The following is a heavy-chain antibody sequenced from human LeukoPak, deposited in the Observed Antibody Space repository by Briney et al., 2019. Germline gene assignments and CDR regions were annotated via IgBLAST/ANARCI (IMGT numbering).Heavy chain of an antibody. J-gene: IGHJ4*02. CDR2: IYYSGST. V-gene: IGHV4-39*07. CDR1: GGSISSSSYY. CDR3: ARGGWVYGSGSYHLDY. Sequence: SETLSLTCTVSGGSISSSSYYWGWIRQPPGKGLEWIGSIYYSGSTYYNPSLKSRVTISVDTSKNQFSLKLGSVTAADTAVYYCARGGWVYGSGSYHLDYWGQGTLVTVSS. D-gene: IGHD3-10*01.